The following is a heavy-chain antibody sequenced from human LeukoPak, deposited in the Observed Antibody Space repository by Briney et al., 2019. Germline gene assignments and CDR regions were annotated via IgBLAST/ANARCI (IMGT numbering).Heavy chain of an antibody. J-gene: IGHJ6*02. V-gene: IGHV3-30*03. CDR1: GFTFSSYG. CDR2: ISYDGSNK. CDR3: GGYYYGMDV. Sequence: GGSLRLSCAASGFTFSSYGMHWVRQAPGKGLEWVAVISYDGSNKYYADSVKGRFTISRDNAKNSLYLQMNSLRAEDTALYYCGGYYYGMDVWGQGTTVTVSS.